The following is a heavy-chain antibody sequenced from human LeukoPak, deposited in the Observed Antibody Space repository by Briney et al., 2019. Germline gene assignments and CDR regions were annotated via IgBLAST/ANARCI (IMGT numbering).Heavy chain of an antibody. CDR2: INHSGST. Sequence: SETLSLTCAVYGGSFRGHYWSWIRQPPGKGLEWIGEINHSGSTNYNPSLKSRVTISVDTSKNQFSLKLSSVTAAGTSVYVCAMGSPAGGGNYWGQGTLVTVSS. J-gene: IGHJ4*02. CDR3: AMGSPAGGGNY. D-gene: IGHD3-16*01. CDR1: GGSFRGHY. V-gene: IGHV4-34*01.